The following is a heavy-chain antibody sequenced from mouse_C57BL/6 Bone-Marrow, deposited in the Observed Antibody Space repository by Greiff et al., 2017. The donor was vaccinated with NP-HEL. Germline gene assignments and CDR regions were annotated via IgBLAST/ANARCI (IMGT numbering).Heavy chain of an antibody. J-gene: IGHJ1*03. CDR3: ARYYYGSRGWYFDV. CDR2: IDPNSGGT. D-gene: IGHD1-1*01. CDR1: GYTFTSYW. Sequence: VQLQQPGADLVKPGASVKLSCKASGYTFTSYWMHWVKQRPGRGLEWIGRIDPNSGGTKFNEKFKTKATLTVDKPSSTAYMPLSSLTSADSAVYYCARYYYGSRGWYFDVWGTGTTVTVSS. V-gene: IGHV1-72*01.